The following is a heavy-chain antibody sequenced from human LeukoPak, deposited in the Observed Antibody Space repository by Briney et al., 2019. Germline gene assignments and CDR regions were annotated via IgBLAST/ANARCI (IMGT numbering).Heavy chain of an antibody. CDR1: GGTFSSYA. V-gene: IGHV1-69*05. CDR2: IIPIFGTA. Sequence: SVKVSCKASGGTFSSYAISWVRQAPGQGLEWMGRIIPIFGTANYAQKFQGRVTIITDESTSTAYMELSRLRSDDTAVYYCVRDRGGYCSRSNCRVGWFDPWGQGTLVTVSS. J-gene: IGHJ5*02. CDR3: VRDRGGYCSRSNCRVGWFDP. D-gene: IGHD2-2*01.